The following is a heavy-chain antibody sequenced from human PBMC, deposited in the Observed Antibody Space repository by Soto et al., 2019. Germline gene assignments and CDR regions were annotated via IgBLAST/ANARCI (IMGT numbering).Heavy chain of an antibody. D-gene: IGHD3-3*01. V-gene: IGHV4-39*01. CDR2: IYYAGST. J-gene: IGHJ5*02. CDR3: VRHASGYYVS. Sequence: QLQLQESGPGLVKPSETLSLICTVSGGSITSSDYYWGWIRQPPGKGLEWIGSIYYAGSTYYSPSLKSRVTISIASSKKHFSLMLTSVTAADTALYYCVRHASGYYVSCGQGTLVTVSS. CDR1: GGSITSSDYY.